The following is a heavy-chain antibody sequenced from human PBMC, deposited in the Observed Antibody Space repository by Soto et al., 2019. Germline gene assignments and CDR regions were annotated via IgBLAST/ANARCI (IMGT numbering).Heavy chain of an antibody. CDR3: ARDMYSSGWYVVDYFDY. CDR1: GDSVSSNSAA. Sequence: QSQTLSLTCAISGDSVSSNSAAWNWIRQSPSRGLEWLGRTYYRSKWYNDYAVSVKSRITINPDTSKNQFSLQLNSVTPEDTAVYYCARDMYSSGWYVVDYFDYWGQGTLVTVSS. V-gene: IGHV6-1*01. J-gene: IGHJ4*02. D-gene: IGHD6-19*01. CDR2: TYYRSKWYN.